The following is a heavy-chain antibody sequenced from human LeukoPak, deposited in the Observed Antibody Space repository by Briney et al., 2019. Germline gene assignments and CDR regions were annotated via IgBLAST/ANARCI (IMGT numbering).Heavy chain of an antibody. CDR1: GGSFSGYY. CDR3: ARHVLGSSWYEYYYYGMDV. CDR2: IYYSGST. Sequence: PSETLSLTCAVYGGSFSGYYWSWIRQPPGKGLEWVGYIYYSGSTNYNPSLKSRVTISVDTSKNQFSLKLSSVTAADTAVYYCARHVLGSSWYEYYYYGMDVWGQGTTVTVSS. D-gene: IGHD6-13*01. J-gene: IGHJ6*02. V-gene: IGHV4-59*08.